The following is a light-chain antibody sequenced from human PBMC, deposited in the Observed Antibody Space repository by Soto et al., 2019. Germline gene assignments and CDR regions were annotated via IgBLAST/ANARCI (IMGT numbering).Light chain of an antibody. CDR3: QSYDASPT. CDR2: GAS. V-gene: IGKV3-20*01. CDR1: QSINNNY. J-gene: IGKJ1*01. Sequence: EIVLTQSPGTLSLSAGERATLSCRASQSINNNYLAWYQQKPGQAPTVLIYGASSRAPGIPDRFSGSGSGTDFTLTISRLEPDDFAVYYCQSYDASPTFGQGTKVEIK.